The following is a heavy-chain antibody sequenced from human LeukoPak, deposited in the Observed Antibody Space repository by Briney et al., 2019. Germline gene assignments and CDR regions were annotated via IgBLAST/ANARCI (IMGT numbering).Heavy chain of an antibody. CDR2: ISSSGSTI. CDR3: ARDRLHYGEYEKTLDY. D-gene: IGHD4-17*01. Sequence: PGGSLRLSCAASGFTFSSYEMNWVRQAPGKGLEWVSYISSSGSTIYYADSVKGRFTISRDNAKNSLYLQMNSLRAEDTAVYYCARDRLHYGEYEKTLDYWGQGTLVTVSS. CDR1: GFTFSSYE. V-gene: IGHV3-48*03. J-gene: IGHJ4*02.